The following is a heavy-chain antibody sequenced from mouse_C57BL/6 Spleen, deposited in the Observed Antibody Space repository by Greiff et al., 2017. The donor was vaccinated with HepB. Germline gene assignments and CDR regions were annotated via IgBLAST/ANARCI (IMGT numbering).Heavy chain of an antibody. CDR2: IYPGDGDT. CDR3: ARDYGSRGDYFDY. J-gene: IGHJ2*01. Sequence: QVQLQQSGPELVKPGASVKISCKASGYAFSSSWMNWVKQRPGKGLEWIGRIYPGDGDTNYNGKFKGKATLTADKSSSTAYMQLSSLTSEDSAVYFCARDYGSRGDYFDYWGQGTTLTVSS. V-gene: IGHV1-82*01. CDR1: GYAFSSSW. D-gene: IGHD1-1*01.